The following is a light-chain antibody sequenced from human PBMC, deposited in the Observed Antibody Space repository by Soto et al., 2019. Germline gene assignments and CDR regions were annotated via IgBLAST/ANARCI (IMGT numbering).Light chain of an antibody. CDR3: QQSYSTPYT. CDR1: QSISSY. Sequence: DIQMTQSPSSLSASVGDRVTITCRASQSISSYLNWYQQKPGKAPKLLIYAASSLQSGVPSRFSGMGSVTDFTLTISSLKPEDFETYYCQQSYSTPYTFGQGTKLEIK. CDR2: AAS. V-gene: IGKV1-39*01. J-gene: IGKJ2*01.